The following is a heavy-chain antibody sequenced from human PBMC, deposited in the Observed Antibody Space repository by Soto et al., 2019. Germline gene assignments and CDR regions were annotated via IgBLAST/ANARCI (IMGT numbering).Heavy chain of an antibody. CDR3: ARVIHYYDSSGYYAWYFDY. CDR2: IYYSGST. D-gene: IGHD3-22*01. Sequence: SETLSLTCTVSGGSISSYYWSWIRQPPGKGLEWIGHIYYSGSTNYNPSLKSRVSISVDTSKKQFSLKLHSVTAADTAVYYCARVIHYYDSSGYYAWYFDYWGERGLVSVS. V-gene: IGHV4-59*01. CDR1: GGSISSYY. J-gene: IGHJ4*02.